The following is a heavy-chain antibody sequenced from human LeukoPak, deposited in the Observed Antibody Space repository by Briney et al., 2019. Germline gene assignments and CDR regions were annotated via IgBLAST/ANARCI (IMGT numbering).Heavy chain of an antibody. CDR2: VDPEDGET. Sequence: ASVKVSCKASGYTFTDYYMHWVQQAPGKGLEWMGRVDPEDGETIYAEKFQGRVTITADTSTDTAYMELSSLRSEDTAVYYCANIGCSGDSCYQGYYYYYMDVWGKGTTVTVSS. V-gene: IGHV1-69-2*01. CDR1: GYTFTDYY. D-gene: IGHD2-15*01. J-gene: IGHJ6*03. CDR3: ANIGCSGDSCYQGYYYYYMDV.